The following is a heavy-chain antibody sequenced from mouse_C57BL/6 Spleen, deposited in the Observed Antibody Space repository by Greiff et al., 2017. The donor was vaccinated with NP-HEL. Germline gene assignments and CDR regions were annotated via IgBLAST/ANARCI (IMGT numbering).Heavy chain of an antibody. V-gene: IGHV1-63*01. CDR1: GYTFTNYW. Sequence: VQLQQPGAELVRPGTSVKMSCKASGYTFTNYWIGWVKQRPGHGLAWIGDIYPGGVYTHYNEKFKGKATLTADTSSRTAYMQFSSLTSEDSAIYYCARWVLRGGYYCDYWGQGTTLTVSS. D-gene: IGHD1-1*01. J-gene: IGHJ2*01. CDR2: IYPGGVYT. CDR3: ARWVLRGGYYCDY.